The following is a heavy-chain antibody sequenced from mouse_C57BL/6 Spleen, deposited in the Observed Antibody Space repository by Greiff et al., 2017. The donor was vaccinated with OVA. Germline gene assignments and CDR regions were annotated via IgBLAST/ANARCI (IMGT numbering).Heavy chain of an antibody. CDR2: IDPSDRDT. D-gene: IGHD1-1*01. CDR1: GYTFTSYW. J-gene: IGHJ2*01. V-gene: IGHV1-52*01. Sequence: VQLQQPGAELVRPGSSVTLSCKASGYTFTSYWMHWVKQRPIQGLEWIGNIDPSDRDTHYNQQFKDKATLTVDKSSSTAYMQLSGLTSEDSAVYDGERYVVARDHFAYWGQGTPLTVSA. CDR3: ERYVVARDHFAY.